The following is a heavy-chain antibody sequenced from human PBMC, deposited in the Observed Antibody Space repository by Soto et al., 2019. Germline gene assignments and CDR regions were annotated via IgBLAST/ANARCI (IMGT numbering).Heavy chain of an antibody. J-gene: IGHJ6*02. V-gene: IGHV4-34*01. Sequence: SETLSLTCAVYGGSFSGYYWSWIRQPPGKGLEWIGEINHSGSTNYNPSLKSRVTISVDTSKNQFSLKLSSVTAADTAVYYCARDFTDSSGPTLGMDVWGQGTTVTVSS. CDR2: INHSGST. CDR1: GGSFSGYY. D-gene: IGHD6-19*01. CDR3: ARDFTDSSGPTLGMDV.